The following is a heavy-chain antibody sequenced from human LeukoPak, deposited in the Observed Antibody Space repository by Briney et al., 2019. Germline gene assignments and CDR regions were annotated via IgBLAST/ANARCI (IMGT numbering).Heavy chain of an antibody. CDR1: GGSISSSTYY. D-gene: IGHD1-1*01. V-gene: IGHV4-39*07. Sequence: SETLSLTCTVSGGSISSSTYYWGRIRQSPGKGLEWIGSIYNTGSTHFNPSLKSRVTLSVDTSKNQFSLDLRSMTAADTAVYFCAKIRTTGTPGDSWGQGILVIVSS. CDR3: AKIRTTGTPGDS. J-gene: IGHJ4*02. CDR2: IYNTGST.